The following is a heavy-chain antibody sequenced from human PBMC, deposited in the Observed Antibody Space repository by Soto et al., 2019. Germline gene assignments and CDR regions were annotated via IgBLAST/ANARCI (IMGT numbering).Heavy chain of an antibody. J-gene: IGHJ6*02. D-gene: IGHD5-18*01. Sequence: GGSLRLSCAASGFTFSVASMHWVRQAPGKGLVWVSRINSDGSSTSYADSVKGRFTISRDNAKNTLYLQMNSLRAEDTAVYYCANLYSYGYKLSYYYGMDVWGQGTTDTVSS. CDR1: GFTFSVAS. V-gene: IGHV3-74*01. CDR3: ANLYSYGYKLSYYYGMDV. CDR2: INSDGSST.